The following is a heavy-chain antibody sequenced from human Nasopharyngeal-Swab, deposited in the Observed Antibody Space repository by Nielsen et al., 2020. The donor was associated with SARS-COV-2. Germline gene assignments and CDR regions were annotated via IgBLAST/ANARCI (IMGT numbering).Heavy chain of an antibody. V-gene: IGHV3-23*01. CDR3: AKGPGVSSSSVSGLRRDY. CDR2: ISGSGGST. D-gene: IGHD6-6*01. J-gene: IGHJ4*02. CDR1: GFTFSSYS. Sequence: GGSLRLSCAASGFTFSSYSMNWVRQAPGKGLEWVSAISGSGGSTYYADSVKGRFTISGDNSKNTLYLQMNSLRAEDTAVYYCAKGPGVSSSSVSGLRRDYWGQGTLVTVSS.